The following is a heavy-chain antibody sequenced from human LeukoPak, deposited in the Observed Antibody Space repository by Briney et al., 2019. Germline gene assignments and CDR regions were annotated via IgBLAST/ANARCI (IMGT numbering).Heavy chain of an antibody. Sequence: GGSLRLSCAASGFAFMNYAMNWVRQAPGKGLEWVSSISSSSIYIYDADSVKGRFTISRDNSKNTLYLQMNSLRAEDTAVYYCAKVGSKLYYFDYWGQGTLVTVSS. V-gene: IGHV3-23*01. D-gene: IGHD2-15*01. J-gene: IGHJ4*02. CDR3: AKVGSKLYYFDY. CDR2: ISSSSIYI. CDR1: GFAFMNYA.